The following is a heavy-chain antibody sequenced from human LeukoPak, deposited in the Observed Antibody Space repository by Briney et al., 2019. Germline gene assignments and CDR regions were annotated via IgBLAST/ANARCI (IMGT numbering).Heavy chain of an antibody. Sequence: GGSLRLSCAASGFTFSNAWMSWVRQAPGKGLDWVGRIESKTDGGTTDYAAPVKGRFTISRDDSRNTLYLQMNSLKTEDKAVYYCTTVANPYSSSSWGQGTLVTVSS. CDR2: IESKTDGGTT. CDR1: GFTFSNAW. J-gene: IGHJ5*02. D-gene: IGHD6-6*01. CDR3: TTVANPYSSSS. V-gene: IGHV3-15*04.